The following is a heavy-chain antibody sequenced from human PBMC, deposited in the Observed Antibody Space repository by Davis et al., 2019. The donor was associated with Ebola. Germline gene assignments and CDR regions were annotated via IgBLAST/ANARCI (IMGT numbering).Heavy chain of an antibody. V-gene: IGHV3-11*01. CDR1: GFTVSSNY. J-gene: IGHJ5*02. Sequence: GESLKISCAASGFTVSSNYMSWIRQAPGKGLEWVSYISSSGSTIYYADSVKGRFTISRDNAKNSLYLQMNSLKTEDTAVYYCTSGGDYEDNWFDPWGQGTLVTVSS. CDR3: TSGGDYEDNWFDP. CDR2: ISSSGSTI. D-gene: IGHD4-17*01.